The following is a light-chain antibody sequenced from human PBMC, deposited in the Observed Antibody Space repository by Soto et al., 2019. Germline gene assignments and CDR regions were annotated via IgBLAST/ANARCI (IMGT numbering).Light chain of an antibody. Sequence: QSVLTQPPSASGAPGQRVTISCSGSRSNIGSQVVQWFQHIAGTAPKLLIYRNNQRPSGVPDRFSGSKSGTSASLAISGLRSEDEADYYCAAWDDSLSGPVFGGGTQLTVL. CDR3: AAWDDSLSGPV. CDR1: RSNIGSQV. J-gene: IGLJ2*01. CDR2: RNN. V-gene: IGLV1-47*01.